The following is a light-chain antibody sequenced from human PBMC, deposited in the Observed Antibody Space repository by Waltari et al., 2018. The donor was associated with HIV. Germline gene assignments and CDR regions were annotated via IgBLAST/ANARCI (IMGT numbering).Light chain of an antibody. Sequence: SYVLTQPPSESVAPGQTVRVACGGKDIGSKTVHWYQQRPGQAPVLVVYDDSDRPSGIPERFSGSNSENMATLTISRVEAGDEADYYCQVWDTGSDQVVFGGGTKLTVL. J-gene: IGLJ2*01. V-gene: IGLV3-21*02. CDR1: DIGSKT. CDR2: DDS. CDR3: QVWDTGSDQVV.